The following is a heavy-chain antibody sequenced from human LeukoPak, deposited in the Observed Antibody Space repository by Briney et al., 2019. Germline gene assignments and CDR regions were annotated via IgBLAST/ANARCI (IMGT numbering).Heavy chain of an antibody. Sequence: PSEALSLTCTVSGGSISYYLWSWMRQPPGKGLEWVGYIHYSGTTNYNPSLKSRVTISVDTSKNQFSLRLRSVTAADTAVYYCARVGNPLVTVFAWFDPWGQGTLVTVSS. CDR3: ARVGNPLVTVFAWFDP. D-gene: IGHD3-3*01. V-gene: IGHV4-59*12. CDR2: IHYSGTT. CDR1: GGSISYYL. J-gene: IGHJ5*02.